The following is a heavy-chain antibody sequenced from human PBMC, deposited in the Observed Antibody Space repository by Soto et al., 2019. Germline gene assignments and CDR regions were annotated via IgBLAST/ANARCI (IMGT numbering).Heavy chain of an antibody. D-gene: IGHD2-2*01. J-gene: IGHJ4*02. Sequence: SETLSLTCVVSGGSITSYHWSWIRQFPGKGLEWIAYTAYTGNTNYNPSLKSRVTISMDTSKNQLSLKLTSMTAADTAVYYCARGEEDIVVVPAAMFGFDYWGQGTLVTVSS. V-gene: IGHV4-59*01. CDR1: GGSITSYH. CDR3: ARGEEDIVVVPAAMFGFDY. CDR2: TAYTGNT.